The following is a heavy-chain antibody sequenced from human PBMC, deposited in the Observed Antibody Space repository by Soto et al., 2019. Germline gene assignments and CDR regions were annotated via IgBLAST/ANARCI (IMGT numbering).Heavy chain of an antibody. CDR3: ARLMTTVTTFPAYYFDS. J-gene: IGHJ4*02. V-gene: IGHV1-69*12. Sequence: QVQLVQSGAEVKKPGSSVKVSCKASGGTFSSYAISWVRQAPGQGLEWLGGIIPIFGTANYAQKFQGRVTITADESTSTAYMELSSLRSEDTAVYYCARLMTTVTTFPAYYFDSGAREPWSPSPQ. CDR2: IIPIFGTA. CDR1: GGTFSSYA. D-gene: IGHD4-17*01.